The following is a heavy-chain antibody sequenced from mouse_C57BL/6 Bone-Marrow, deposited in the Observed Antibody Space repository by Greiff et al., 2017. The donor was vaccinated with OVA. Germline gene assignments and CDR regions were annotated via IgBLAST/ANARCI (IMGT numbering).Heavy chain of an antibody. CDR3: ARLKPAGTWFAY. V-gene: IGHV1-82*01. CDR2: IYPGDGDT. CDR1: GYAFSSSW. J-gene: IGHJ3*01. Sequence: QVQLQQSGPELVKPGASVKISCKASGYAFSSSWMNWVKQRPGKGLEWIGRIYPGDGDTNYNGKFKGKATLTADKSSSTAYMQRSSLTSEDSAVYFCARLKPAGTWFAYWGQGTLVTVSA. D-gene: IGHD4-1*01.